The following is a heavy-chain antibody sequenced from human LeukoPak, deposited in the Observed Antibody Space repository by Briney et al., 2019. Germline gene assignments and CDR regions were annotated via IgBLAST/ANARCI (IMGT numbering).Heavy chain of an antibody. J-gene: IGHJ4*02. D-gene: IGHD3-10*01. V-gene: IGHV1-69*01. CDR3: AQIPYYYGSGSYYGLFDY. Sequence: ASVKVSCKASGGTFRSYAISWVRPAPGQGLEWMGGIIPIFGTANYSQKFQGRVTITADESTSTAYMELSSLRSEDTAVYYCAQIPYYYGSGSYYGLFDYWGQGTLVSVSS. CDR1: GGTFRSYA. CDR2: IIPIFGTA.